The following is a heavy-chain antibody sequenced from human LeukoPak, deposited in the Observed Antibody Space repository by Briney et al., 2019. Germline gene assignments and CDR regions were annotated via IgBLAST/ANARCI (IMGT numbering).Heavy chain of an antibody. V-gene: IGHV4-39*01. CDR1: GSCISGTNYH. Sequence: SETLSLTCTVSGSCISGTNYHWGWIRQPPGKGLEWIGSINYWGHTYYNPSLESRVTISVDTSKNQFSLKVSSVTAADTALYYCAPTYSYTGGGYEYWGQGTLVTVSS. CDR2: INYWGHT. CDR3: APTYSYTGGGYEY. D-gene: IGHD5-18*01. J-gene: IGHJ4*02.